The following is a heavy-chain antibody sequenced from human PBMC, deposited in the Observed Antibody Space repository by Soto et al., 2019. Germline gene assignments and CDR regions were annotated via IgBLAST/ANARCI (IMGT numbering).Heavy chain of an antibody. CDR1: GFTVSSNY. Sequence: GGSLRLSCAASGFTVSSNYMSWVRQAPGKGLEWVSVIYSGGSTYYADSVKGRFTISRDNSKNTLYLQMNSLRAEDTAVYYCARGKTTVTTGYYYYMDVWGKGTTVTVSS. V-gene: IGHV3-66*01. CDR3: ARGKTTVTTGYYYYMDV. CDR2: IYSGGST. D-gene: IGHD4-4*01. J-gene: IGHJ6*03.